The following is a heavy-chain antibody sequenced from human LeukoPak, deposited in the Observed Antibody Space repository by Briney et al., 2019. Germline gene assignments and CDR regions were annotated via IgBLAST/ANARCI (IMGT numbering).Heavy chain of an antibody. V-gene: IGHV1-18*01. J-gene: IGHJ4*02. CDR1: GYTFTNYG. CDR3: ARDLPDLTYSYDSSGLDY. D-gene: IGHD3-22*01. CDR2: ISVYNGDT. Sequence: ASVKVSCKASGYTFTNYGISWVRQAPGQSLEWLGWISVYNGDTKYAQMLQGRVTMTTDASTSTAYMELRSLRSDDTAVYYCARDLPDLTYSYDSSGLDYWGQGTLVTVST.